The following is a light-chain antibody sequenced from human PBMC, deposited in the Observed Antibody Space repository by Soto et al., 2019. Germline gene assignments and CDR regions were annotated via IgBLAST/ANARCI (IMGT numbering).Light chain of an antibody. V-gene: IGLV1-44*01. CDR3: ATWDDSLKGPV. Sequence: QSVLTQPPSVSGTPGPRVTISCSGSSSNIGSKPINWYQHLPGTAPKLLIFTNNRRPSGVPDRFSGSKSGTSGSLAITGLQSDDEADYYCATWDDSLKGPVFGGGTKVTVL. J-gene: IGLJ3*02. CDR2: TNN. CDR1: SSNIGSKP.